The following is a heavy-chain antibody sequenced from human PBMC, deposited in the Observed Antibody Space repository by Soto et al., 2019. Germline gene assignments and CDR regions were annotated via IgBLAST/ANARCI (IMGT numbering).Heavy chain of an antibody. Sequence: GASVKVSCKASGFTFTSSAMQWVRQARGQRLEWIGWIVVGSGNTNYAQKFKERVTITRDMSTSTANMELSSLRSEDTAVYYCAASNGLGYYYYYYMDVWGKGTTVTVSS. J-gene: IGHJ6*03. CDR3: AASNGLGYYYYYYMDV. V-gene: IGHV1-58*02. D-gene: IGHD2-8*01. CDR2: IVVGSGNT. CDR1: GFTFTSSA.